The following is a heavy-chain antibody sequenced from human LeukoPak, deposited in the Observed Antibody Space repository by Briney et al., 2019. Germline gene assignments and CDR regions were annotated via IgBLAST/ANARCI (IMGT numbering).Heavy chain of an antibody. CDR2: INHSGST. Sequence: SETLSLTCAVYGGSFSGYYWSWIRQPPGKGLEWIGEINHSGSTNYNPSLKSRVTISVDTSKNQFSLKLSSVTAADTAVYYCARVVPDADYYDSSGYRPGAFDIWGQGTMVTVSS. CDR3: ARVVPDADYYDSSGYRPGAFDI. D-gene: IGHD3-22*01. CDR1: GGSFSGYY. V-gene: IGHV4-34*01. J-gene: IGHJ3*02.